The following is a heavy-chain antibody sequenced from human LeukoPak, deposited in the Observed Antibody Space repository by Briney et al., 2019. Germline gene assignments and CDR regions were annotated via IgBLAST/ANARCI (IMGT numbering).Heavy chain of an antibody. CDR2: ISSSGSTI. Sequence: PGGSLRLSCAASGFTFSSYEMNWVRQAPGKGLEWVSYISSSGSTIYYADSVRGRFTISRDNAKSSLYLQMNSLRAEDTAVYYCARDGAEYYYYMDVWGKGTTVTVSS. CDR1: GFTFSSYE. V-gene: IGHV3-48*03. J-gene: IGHJ6*03. CDR3: ARDGAEYYYYMDV.